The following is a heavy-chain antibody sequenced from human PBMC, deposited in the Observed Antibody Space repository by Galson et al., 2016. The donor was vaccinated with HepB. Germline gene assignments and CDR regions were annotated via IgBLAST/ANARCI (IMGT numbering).Heavy chain of an antibody. CDR3: ARDRAVAGPYPKHLYFYGMDV. V-gene: IGHV4-59*01. CDR2: TYYNGNT. Sequence: SETLSLTCTVSGGSISSYYWNWIRQPPGKGLEWIGYTYYNGNTNSNPSLKRRVTMSVEPSKRQFSLKLSSVTAADTAVYYCARDRAVAGPYPKHLYFYGMDVWGQGTTVTVSS. CDR1: GGSISSYY. J-gene: IGHJ6*02. D-gene: IGHD6-19*01.